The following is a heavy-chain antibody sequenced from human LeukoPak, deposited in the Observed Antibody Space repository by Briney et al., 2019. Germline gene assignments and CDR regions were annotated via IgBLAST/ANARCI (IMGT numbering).Heavy chain of an antibody. V-gene: IGHV1-18*01. J-gene: IGHJ5*02. D-gene: IGHD3-10*01. Sequence: ASVKVSCKASGYTFTSYGISWVRQAPGQGLEWMGWISAYNGNTNYAQKLQGRVTMTTDTSTSTAYMELRSLRSDDTAVYYCASHYGSGSYFGNWFDPWGQGTLVTVSS. CDR2: ISAYNGNT. CDR1: GYTFTSYG. CDR3: ASHYGSGSYFGNWFDP.